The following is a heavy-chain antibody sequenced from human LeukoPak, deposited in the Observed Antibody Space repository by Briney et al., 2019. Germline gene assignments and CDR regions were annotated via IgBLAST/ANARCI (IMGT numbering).Heavy chain of an antibody. CDR1: GFTFSSYG. D-gene: IGHD3-10*01. Sequence: GRSLRLSCAASGFTFSSYGMHWVRQAPGKGLEWVAVIWYDGSNKYYADSVKGRFTISRDNSKNTLYLQMNSLRAEDTAVYYCARDPYYGSGSYISDYWGQGTLVTVSS. CDR2: IWYDGSNK. CDR3: ARDPYYGSGSYISDY. V-gene: IGHV3-33*01. J-gene: IGHJ4*02.